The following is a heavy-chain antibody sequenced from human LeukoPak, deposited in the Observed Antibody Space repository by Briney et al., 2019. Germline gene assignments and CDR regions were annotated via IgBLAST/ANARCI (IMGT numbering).Heavy chain of an antibody. D-gene: IGHD6-13*01. CDR1: GGSFSGYY. V-gene: IGHV4-34*01. CDR2: INHSGST. J-gene: IGHJ6*03. Sequence: PSETLSLTCAVYGGSFSGYYWSWIRQPPGKGLEWIGDINHSGSTNYNPSLKSRVTISVDTSKNQFSLKLSSVTAADTAVYYCARVGYSSPPRYYYYMDVWGKGTTVTVSS. CDR3: ARVGYSSPPRYYYYMDV.